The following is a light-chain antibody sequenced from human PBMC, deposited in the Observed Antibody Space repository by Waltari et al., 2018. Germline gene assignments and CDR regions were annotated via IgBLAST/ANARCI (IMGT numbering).Light chain of an antibody. CDR3: QVWDIVSDWV. Sequence: SYVVTQAPSVSVAPRQTATITCGGNYISTKEVHWYQQRPGQAPVLVVYDGVDRPSGIPERFSGSRSGHTATLTIFSVEAGDEADYYCQVWDIVSDWVFGGGTKLTVL. CDR2: DGV. CDR1: YISTKE. V-gene: IGLV3-21*02. J-gene: IGLJ3*02.